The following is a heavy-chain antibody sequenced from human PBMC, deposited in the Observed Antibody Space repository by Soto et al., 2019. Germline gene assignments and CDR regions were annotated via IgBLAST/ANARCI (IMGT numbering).Heavy chain of an antibody. J-gene: IGHJ6*02. CDR1: GYSFTSYW. Sequence: GETLKISCKGSGYSFTSYWIGWVRQMPGKGLEWMGIIYPGDSDTRYSPSFQGQVTISADKSISTAYLQWSSLKASDTAMYYCARTSAAGKYYYGMDVWGQGTTVTVS. CDR2: IYPGDSDT. D-gene: IGHD6-13*01. CDR3: ARTSAAGKYYYGMDV. V-gene: IGHV5-51*01.